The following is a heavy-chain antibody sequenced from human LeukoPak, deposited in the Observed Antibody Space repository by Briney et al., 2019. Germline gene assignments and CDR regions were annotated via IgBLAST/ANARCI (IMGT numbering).Heavy chain of an antibody. D-gene: IGHD3-3*01. V-gene: IGHV4-59*01. CDR1: GGSINSYY. J-gene: IGHJ4*02. CDR2: IYYSGST. CDR3: ASRSSIWSGYQDTLYYFDS. Sequence: SETLSLTCTVSGGSINSYYWSGIPQPPGKRLEGIGHIYYSGSTNYNPSLKSRVTISVNTSKNQFSLKLSSVTGADTAVYYCASRSSIWSGYQDTLYYFDSWGQGTLVTVSS.